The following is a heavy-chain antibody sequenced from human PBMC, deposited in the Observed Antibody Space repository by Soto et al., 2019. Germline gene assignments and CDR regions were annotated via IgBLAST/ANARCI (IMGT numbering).Heavy chain of an antibody. Sequence: QVQLVQSGAEVKKPGASVKVSCKASGYTFTSYDINWVRQATGQGLEWMGWMNPNSGNTGYAQKFKCRVTMTRNTSISTAYMELSSLRSEDTAVYYCARGVAGRSYYYYYYMDVWGKGTTVTVSS. D-gene: IGHD5-12*01. CDR1: GYTFTSYD. J-gene: IGHJ6*03. CDR3: ARGVAGRSYYYYYYMDV. CDR2: MNPNSGNT. V-gene: IGHV1-8*01.